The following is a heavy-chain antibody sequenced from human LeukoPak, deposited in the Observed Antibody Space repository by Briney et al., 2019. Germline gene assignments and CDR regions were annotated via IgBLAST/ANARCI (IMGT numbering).Heavy chain of an antibody. CDR2: ISYDGSSK. D-gene: IGHD2-2*01. J-gene: IGHJ4*02. Sequence: PGRSLRLSCAASGFTFSSYGMHWVRHAPGKGLEWVAVISYDGSSKNYADSVKGRFTISRDNSKNTLYLQMNSLRAEDTAVYYCATAAAPFDFWGQGTLVTVSS. CDR1: GFTFSSYG. CDR3: ATAAAPFDF. V-gene: IGHV3-30*03.